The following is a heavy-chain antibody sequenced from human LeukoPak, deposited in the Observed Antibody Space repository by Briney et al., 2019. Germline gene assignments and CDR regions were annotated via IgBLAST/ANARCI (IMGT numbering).Heavy chain of an antibody. J-gene: IGHJ6*03. D-gene: IGHD3-10*01. Sequence: ASVKVSCKASGYTFTGYYMHWVRQAPGQGLEWMGWINPNSGGTNYTQKFQGRVTMTRDTSISTAYMELSRLRSDDTAVYYCARGVRGIIIRYYYSYMDVWGKGTTVSISS. V-gene: IGHV1-2*02. CDR1: GYTFTGYY. CDR3: ARGVRGIIIRYYYSYMDV. CDR2: INPNSGGT.